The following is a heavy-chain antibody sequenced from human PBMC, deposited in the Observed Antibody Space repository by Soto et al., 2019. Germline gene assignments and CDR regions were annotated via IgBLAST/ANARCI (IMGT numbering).Heavy chain of an antibody. CDR1: GFTFSSYG. V-gene: IGHV3-33*01. D-gene: IGHD3-10*01. CDR3: ARDQRDPITMVRGVMFDYYGMDV. Sequence: GGSLRLSCAASGFTFSSYGMHWVRQAPGKGLEWVAVIWYDGSNKYYADSVKGRFTISRDNSKNTLYLQMNSLRAEDTAVYYCARDQRDPITMVRGVMFDYYGMDVWGQGTTVTVSS. CDR2: IWYDGSNK. J-gene: IGHJ6*02.